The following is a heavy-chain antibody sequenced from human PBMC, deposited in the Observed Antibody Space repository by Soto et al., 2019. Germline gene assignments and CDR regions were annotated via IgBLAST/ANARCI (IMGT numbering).Heavy chain of an antibody. J-gene: IGHJ4*02. CDR2: IKEDGSQK. CDR1: GFGYSGYW. Sequence: GGSLRLSCVASGFGYSGYWMSWVRQTPGKGLECVATIKEDGSQKFYEESVEGRFTISRDNARNSLYLQMNSLRAEDTAVYYCARYGYRWSHYQLGYWGRRVPVTVSS. D-gene: IGHD5-18*01. CDR3: ARYGYRWSHYQLGY. V-gene: IGHV3-7*01.